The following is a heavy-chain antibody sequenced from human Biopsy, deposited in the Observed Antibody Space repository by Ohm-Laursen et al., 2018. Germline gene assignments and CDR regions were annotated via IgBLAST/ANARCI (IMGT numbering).Heavy chain of an antibody. D-gene: IGHD3-9*01. Sequence: TLSLTCSVSGASVKTSGYFWAWIRQRPGKGLEWIGYISYNERTHYNPSLTSRFAISFDTSSNRISLQLRSVSVADTAVYYCVREPKTGTAEAWYFDLWGRGSPVTVPS. CDR2: ISYNERT. J-gene: IGHJ2*01. CDR1: GASVKTSGYF. V-gene: IGHV4-31*03. CDR3: VREPKTGTAEAWYFDL.